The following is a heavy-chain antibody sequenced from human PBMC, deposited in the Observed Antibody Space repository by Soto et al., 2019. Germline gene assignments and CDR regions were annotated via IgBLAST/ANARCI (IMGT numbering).Heavy chain of an antibody. CDR3: ARDFYYYGSGTMGGYFDY. CDR1: GITVSSNY. V-gene: IGHV3-66*01. D-gene: IGHD3-10*01. CDR2: IYSGGST. Sequence: EVQLVESGGGLVQPGGSLRLSCAASGITVSSNYMSWVRQAPGKGLEWVSVIYSGGSTCYADSVKGRFTISRDNSKNTLYLQMNSLRAEDTAVYYCARDFYYYGSGTMGGYFDYWGQGTLVTVSS. J-gene: IGHJ4*02.